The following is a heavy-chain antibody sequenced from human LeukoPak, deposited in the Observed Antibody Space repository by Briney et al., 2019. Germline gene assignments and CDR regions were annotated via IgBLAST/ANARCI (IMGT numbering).Heavy chain of an antibody. CDR1: GFTVSTRY. CDR3: AKDLSSSWYLGIDY. D-gene: IGHD6-13*01. J-gene: IGHJ4*02. Sequence: GSLRLSCAASGFTVSTRYISWVRQAPGKGPEWVSFIYTDGSTFYADSVKGRFTISRDNSKNTVYLQMNSLRAEDTAVYYCAKDLSSSWYLGIDYWGQGTLVTVSS. V-gene: IGHV3-66*01. CDR2: IYTDGST.